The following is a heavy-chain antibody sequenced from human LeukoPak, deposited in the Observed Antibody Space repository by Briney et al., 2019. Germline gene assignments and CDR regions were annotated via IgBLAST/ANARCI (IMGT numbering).Heavy chain of an antibody. CDR3: ARGIPYYYDSSGHYYLDY. CDR1: GGSFSGYY. Sequence: SETLSLTCAVYGGSFSGYYWSWIRQPPGKGLEWIGEINHSGSTNYNPSLKSRVTISVDTSKNQFSLKLSSVTAADTAVYYCARGIPYYYDSSGHYYLDYWGQGTPVTVSP. D-gene: IGHD3-22*01. CDR2: INHSGST. V-gene: IGHV4-34*01. J-gene: IGHJ4*02.